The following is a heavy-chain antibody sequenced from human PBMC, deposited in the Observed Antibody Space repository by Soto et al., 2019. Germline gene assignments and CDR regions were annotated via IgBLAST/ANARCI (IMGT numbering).Heavy chain of an antibody. CDR2: ISSNGGST. D-gene: IGHD3-10*01. J-gene: IGHJ4*02. V-gene: IGHV3-64D*06. Sequence: GGSLRLSSSASGVTFSSYTMHWVRQAPGKGLEYVSAISSNGGSTYYADSVKGRFTISRDNSKNTLYLQMSSLRAEDTAVYYCVKDRRVTMVRGVIYLDYWGQGTLVPVSS. CDR3: VKDRRVTMVRGVIYLDY. CDR1: GVTFSSYT.